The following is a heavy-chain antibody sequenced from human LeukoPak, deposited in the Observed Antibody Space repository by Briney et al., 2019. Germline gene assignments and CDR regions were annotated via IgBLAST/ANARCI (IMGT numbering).Heavy chain of an antibody. J-gene: IGHJ4*02. CDR2: INHSGST. CDR1: GGSFSGYY. V-gene: IGHV4-34*01. D-gene: IGHD5-18*01. CDR3: ARVPYSYGFNYFDY. Sequence: SETLSLTCAVYGGSFSGYYWSWIRQPPGKGLEWIGEINHSGSTNYNPSLKSRVTISVDTSKNQFSLKLSSVTAADTAVYYCARVPYSYGFNYFDYWGQGTLVTVSS.